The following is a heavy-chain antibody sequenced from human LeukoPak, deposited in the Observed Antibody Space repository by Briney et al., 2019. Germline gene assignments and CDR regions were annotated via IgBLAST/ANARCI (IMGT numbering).Heavy chain of an antibody. CDR1: GFTFSSYA. Sequence: GGSLRLSCAASGFTFSSYAMSWVRQAPGKGLEWVSAISGSGGSTYYADSVKGRFTISRDNSKNTPYLEVNSLRVEDTAVYYCAKLIALAATDDYWGQGTLVTVSS. V-gene: IGHV3-23*01. J-gene: IGHJ4*02. CDR3: AKLIALAATDDY. D-gene: IGHD2-8*02. CDR2: ISGSGGST.